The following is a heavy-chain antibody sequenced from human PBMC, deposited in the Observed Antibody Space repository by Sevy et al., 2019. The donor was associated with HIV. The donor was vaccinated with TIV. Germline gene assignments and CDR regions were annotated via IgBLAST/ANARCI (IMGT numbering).Heavy chain of an antibody. CDR1: EFTFSGYW. D-gene: IGHD6-19*01. Sequence: GGSLRLSCAASEFTFSGYWMSWVRQAPGKGLEWVANIKQDGSEKYYVDSVKGRFTISRDNAKNSLYLQMNSLRVEDTAVYYCARDRSGYTSGWSVDYWGQGTLVTVSS. CDR3: ARDRSGYTSGWSVDY. J-gene: IGHJ4*02. V-gene: IGHV3-7*01. CDR2: IKQDGSEK.